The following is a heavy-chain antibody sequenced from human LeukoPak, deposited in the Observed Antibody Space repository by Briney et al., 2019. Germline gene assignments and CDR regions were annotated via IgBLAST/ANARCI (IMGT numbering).Heavy chain of an antibody. V-gene: IGHV4-39*07. J-gene: IGHJ4*02. Sequence: PSETLSLTCTVSGGSVSTSDYYWGWIRQTPGKGLEWIGDIFHNGKTSYNPSLKGRVTISIDTSNNQFSLRLPSVTAADTAVYYCARIFDSWGQGTLVTVSS. CDR1: GGSVSTSDYY. CDR2: IFHNGKT. CDR3: ARIFDS.